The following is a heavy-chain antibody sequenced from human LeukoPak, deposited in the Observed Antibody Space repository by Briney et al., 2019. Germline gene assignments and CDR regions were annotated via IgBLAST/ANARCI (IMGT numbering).Heavy chain of an antibody. CDR2: IYTSGTT. Sequence: PSETLSLTCTVSGGSISSYYWSWIRQPAGKGLEWIGRIYTSGTTNYNPSLKSRVIISIDTSKNQFSLRLNSVTAADTAVYYCAKHGSGSYYSNWGQGTLVTVSS. CDR1: GGSISSYY. V-gene: IGHV4-4*07. D-gene: IGHD3-10*01. J-gene: IGHJ4*02. CDR3: AKHGSGSYYSN.